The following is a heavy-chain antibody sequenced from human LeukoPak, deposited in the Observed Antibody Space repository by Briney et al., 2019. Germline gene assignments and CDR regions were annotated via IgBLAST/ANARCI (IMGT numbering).Heavy chain of an antibody. CDR1: GFSLSAHW. D-gene: IGHD3-16*01. J-gene: IGHJ4*02. CDR2: INADGTIM. Sequence: PGGSLRLSCAASGFSLSAHWMHWVRQAPGKGLVWVSRINADGTIMNYADSVKGRFFISRDNAKNTLELHMNSLRVEDTAVYFCVSAGDSGYWGQGTLVTVSS. CDR3: VSAGDSGY. V-gene: IGHV3-74*01.